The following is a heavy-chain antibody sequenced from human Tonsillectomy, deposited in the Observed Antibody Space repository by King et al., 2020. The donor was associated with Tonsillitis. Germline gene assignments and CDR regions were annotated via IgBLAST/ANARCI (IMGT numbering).Heavy chain of an antibody. V-gene: IGHV3-23*04. Sequence: VQLVEPGGGLVQPGGSLRLSCAGSGFTFRSYAMSWVRQAPGKGLEWVSVITGSGGRTYYADSVKGRFTISRDNSKNTLYLQMNSLRAEDTAVYYCAKDMDYYDSSGYPYYFDYWGQGTLVTVSS. CDR3: AKDMDYYDSSGYPYYFDY. CDR2: ITGSGGRT. CDR1: GFTFRSYA. J-gene: IGHJ4*02. D-gene: IGHD3-22*01.